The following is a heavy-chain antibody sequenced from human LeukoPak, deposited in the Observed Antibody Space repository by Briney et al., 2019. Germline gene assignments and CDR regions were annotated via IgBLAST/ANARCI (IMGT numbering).Heavy chain of an antibody. CDR1: GFTFSTYG. J-gene: IGHJ4*02. CDR2: IWYDGSNR. CDR3: ARESLRTAGSPDY. V-gene: IGHV3-33*01. Sequence: GGSLRLSCAASGFTFSTYGMHWVRQAPGKGLEWVTVIWYDGSNRYYADSVKGRFTISRDNSKNTLYLHLSRLRGEDTAVYFCARESLRTAGSPDYWGQGTLVTV. D-gene: IGHD6-13*01.